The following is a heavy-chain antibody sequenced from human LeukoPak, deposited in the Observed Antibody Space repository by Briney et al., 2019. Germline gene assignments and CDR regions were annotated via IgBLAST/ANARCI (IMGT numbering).Heavy chain of an antibody. Sequence: GGSLRLSCAASGFTFSSHAMGWVRQAPGKGLEWVSRITGSGGSTYYGDSVKGRFTISRDNSKNTLYLQMNSLRAEDTAVYYCAKGSGYYGSGSYYPFDYWGQGTLVTVSS. J-gene: IGHJ4*02. CDR2: ITGSGGST. V-gene: IGHV3-23*01. CDR3: AKGSGYYGSGSYYPFDY. CDR1: GFTFSSHA. D-gene: IGHD3-10*01.